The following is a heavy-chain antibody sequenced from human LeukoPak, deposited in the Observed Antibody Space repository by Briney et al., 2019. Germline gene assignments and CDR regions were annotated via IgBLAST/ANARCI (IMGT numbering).Heavy chain of an antibody. CDR2: IIPILGIA. J-gene: IGHJ5*02. Sequence: ASVKVSCKASGGTFSSYAISWVRQAPGQGLEWMGRIIPILGIANYAQKFQGRVTITADKSTSTDYMELSSLRSEDTAVYYCARDARGYSYGYSGGWFDPWGQGTLVTVSS. CDR1: GGTFSSYA. CDR3: ARDARGYSYGYSGGWFDP. D-gene: IGHD5-18*01. V-gene: IGHV1-69*04.